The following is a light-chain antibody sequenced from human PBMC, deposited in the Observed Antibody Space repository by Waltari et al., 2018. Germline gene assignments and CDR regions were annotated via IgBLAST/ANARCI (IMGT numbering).Light chain of an antibody. J-gene: IGKJ1*01. CDR2: DTS. CDR1: QSIHNY. CDR3: QQSYSTRT. Sequence: LSCRASQSIHNYLAWYQQKPGQAPRLLIYDTSNRATGISARFSGSGFGTDFTLTISSLEPEDFATYYCQQSYSTRTFHQGTKVEIK. V-gene: IGKV3-11*01.